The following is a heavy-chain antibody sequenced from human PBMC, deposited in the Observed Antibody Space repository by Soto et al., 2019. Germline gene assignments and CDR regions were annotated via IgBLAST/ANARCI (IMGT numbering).Heavy chain of an antibody. CDR1: GFTFSDYY. J-gene: IGHJ4*02. V-gene: IGHV3-11*06. CDR2: ISSSSSYT. Sequence: QVQLVESGGGLVKPGGSLRLSCAASGFTFSDYYMSWIRQAPGKGLEWVSYISSSSSYTNYADSVKGRFTISRDNAENSLYLQMNSLRAEDTAVYYCARDPYYDYVWGSYHIFDYWGQGTLVTVSS. D-gene: IGHD3-16*02. CDR3: ARDPYYDYVWGSYHIFDY.